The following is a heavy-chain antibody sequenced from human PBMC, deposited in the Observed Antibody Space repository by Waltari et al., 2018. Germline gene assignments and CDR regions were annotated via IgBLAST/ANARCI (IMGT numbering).Heavy chain of an antibody. Sequence: QVQLQQWGAGVLKPSETLSLTCVVNGGSFGSFWWSWIHQPPGKGLQWIGEIDQSDHPNYKPSLTSRVTISIDTSKNQFYLNLRSVAAADTAVYYCARHRHPGHSFDIWGQGASVLVSS. CDR1: GGSFGSFW. D-gene: IGHD3-16*02. CDR3: ARHRHPGHSFDI. CDR2: IDQSDHP. J-gene: IGHJ3*02. V-gene: IGHV4-34*02.